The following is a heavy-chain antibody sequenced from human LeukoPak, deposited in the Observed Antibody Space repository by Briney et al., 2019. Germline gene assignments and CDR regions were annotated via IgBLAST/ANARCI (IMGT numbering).Heavy chain of an antibody. V-gene: IGHV1-18*01. Sequence: GASVKVSCKASGYTFTSYGISWVRQAPGQGLEWMGWISAYNGNTNYAQKLQGRVTMTTDTSTSTAYMELRSLRSDDTAVYYCARGPPASYSSGWYRRDGMDVWGQGTTVTVSS. CDR1: GYTFTSYG. D-gene: IGHD6-19*01. J-gene: IGHJ6*02. CDR3: ARGPPASYSSGWYRRDGMDV. CDR2: ISAYNGNT.